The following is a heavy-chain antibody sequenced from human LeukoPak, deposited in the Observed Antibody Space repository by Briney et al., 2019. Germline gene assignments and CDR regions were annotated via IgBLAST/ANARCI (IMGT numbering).Heavy chain of an antibody. V-gene: IGHV4-31*03. CDR3: ARGWRSTSWYIAAFDL. J-gene: IGHJ3*01. CDR1: GGSINSGGFY. CDR2: ISDNGNT. Sequence: TLSLTCSVSGGSINSGGFYWSWLRQLPGKGLEWIGYISDNGNTYYSPSLRNRVIVSSDISDDQFSLTLKSVTAADTAIYYCARGWRSTSWYIAAFDLWGPGTAVAV. D-gene: IGHD6-13*01.